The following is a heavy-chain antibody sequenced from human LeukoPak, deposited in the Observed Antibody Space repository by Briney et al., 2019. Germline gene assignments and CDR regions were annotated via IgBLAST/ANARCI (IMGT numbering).Heavy chain of an antibody. V-gene: IGHV4-61*02. D-gene: IGHD2-21*02. CDR3: ASSPNCGGDCYTTFDY. Sequence: SQTLSLTCTVSGGSISSGSYYWSWIRQPAGKGLEWIGRIYTSVSTNYNPSLKSRVTISVDTSKHQFSLKLSSVTAGDAVVYYCASSPNCGGDCYTTFDYWGEGTLVTVSS. CDR1: GGSISSGSYY. CDR2: IYTSVST. J-gene: IGHJ4*02.